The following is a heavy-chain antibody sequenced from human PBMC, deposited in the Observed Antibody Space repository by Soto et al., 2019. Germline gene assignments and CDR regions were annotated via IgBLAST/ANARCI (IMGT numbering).Heavy chain of an antibody. J-gene: IGHJ4*02. Sequence: SETLSLTCTVSGGSISFYYWTWIRQPPGKGLEYIGYIYYSGSTNYNPSLKSRVTISVDTSKNQFSLKLSSLTAADTAVYYCARASRNWNFDYWGQGTLVTVSS. V-gene: IGHV4-59*01. CDR2: IYYSGST. CDR3: ARASRNWNFDY. CDR1: GGSISFYY. D-gene: IGHD1-1*01.